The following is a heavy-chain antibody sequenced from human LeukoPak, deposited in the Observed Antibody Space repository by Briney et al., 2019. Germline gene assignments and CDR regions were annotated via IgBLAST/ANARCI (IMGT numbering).Heavy chain of an antibody. CDR1: GGSISSGGYY. V-gene: IGHV4-61*02. CDR2: INTSGST. D-gene: IGHD6-25*01. J-gene: IGHJ5*02. Sequence: SQTLSLTCTVSGGSISSGGYYWSWIRQHPGKGLEWIGRINTSGSTNYNPSLRSRVTMSVNTSKNQFSLNLTSVTAADTAVYSCAREGGDPRWLDPWGQGTLVTVSS. CDR3: AREGGDPRWLDP.